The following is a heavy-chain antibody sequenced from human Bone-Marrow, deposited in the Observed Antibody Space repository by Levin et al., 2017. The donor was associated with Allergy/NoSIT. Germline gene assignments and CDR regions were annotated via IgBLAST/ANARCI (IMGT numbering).Heavy chain of an antibody. J-gene: IGHJ3*02. Sequence: PGGSLRLSCAASGFTFSSYAMHWVRQAPGKGLEWVAVISYDGSNKYYADSVKGRFTISRDNSKNTLYLQMNSLRAEDTAVYYCARDRGSNPEAFDIWGQGTMVTVSS. CDR3: ARDRGSNPEAFDI. CDR2: ISYDGSNK. CDR1: GFTFSSYA. V-gene: IGHV3-30-3*01. D-gene: IGHD3-16*01.